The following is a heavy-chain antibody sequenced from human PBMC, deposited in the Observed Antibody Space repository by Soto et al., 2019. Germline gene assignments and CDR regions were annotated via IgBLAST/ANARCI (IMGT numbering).Heavy chain of an antibody. V-gene: IGHV4-59*08. CDR2: IYYSGST. J-gene: IGHJ5*02. CDR1: GGSISSYY. D-gene: IGHD5-12*01. Sequence: SETLSLTYTVSGGSISSYYWSWIRQPPGKGLEWIGYIYYSGSTNYNPSLKSRVTISVDTSKNQFSLKLSSVTAADTAVYYCARHPISGYDLGVNWFDPWGQGTLVTVSS. CDR3: ARHPISGYDLGVNWFDP.